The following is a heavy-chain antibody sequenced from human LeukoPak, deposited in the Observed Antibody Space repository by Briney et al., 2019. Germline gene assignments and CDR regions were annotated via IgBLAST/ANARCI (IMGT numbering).Heavy chain of an antibody. V-gene: IGHV3-33*01. Sequence: GGSLRLSCAASGFTFSSYGMHWVRQAPGKGLEWVAVIWYDGSNKYYADSVKGRFTISRDNSKNTLYLLMNSLRAEDTAVYYCARLEQLAYYFDYWGQGTLVTVSS. CDR3: ARLEQLAYYFDY. CDR2: IWYDGSNK. CDR1: GFTFSSYG. D-gene: IGHD6-6*01. J-gene: IGHJ4*02.